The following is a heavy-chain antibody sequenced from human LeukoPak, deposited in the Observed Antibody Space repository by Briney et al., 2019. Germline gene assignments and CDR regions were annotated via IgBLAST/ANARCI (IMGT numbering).Heavy chain of an antibody. V-gene: IGHV4-59*01. D-gene: IGHD3-22*01. CDR1: GGSITNYY. CDR2: IYYSGST. CDR3: ARHYYDSTVYYSP. Sequence: SETLSPTCTVPGGSITNYYWSWIQQPPGKGLEWIGYIYYSGSTNYSPSLKSRVIISVDTSKTQFSLKLSSVTAADTAVYYCARHYYDSTVYYSPWGQGTLVTVSS. J-gene: IGHJ4*02.